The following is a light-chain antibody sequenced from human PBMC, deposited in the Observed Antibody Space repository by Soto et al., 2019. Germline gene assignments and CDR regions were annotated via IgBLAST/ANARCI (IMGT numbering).Light chain of an antibody. CDR1: QSVGSNY. CDR2: GAS. Sequence: EIVLTQSPGTLSLSPGERATLYCRASQSVGSNYLAWYQQKPGQAPRVLIYGASSRATCIPDRFSGSGSGADFTLTISSREPEDFAGYYCLQYTPSAFTFRPGTKLDTK. CDR3: LQYTPSAFT. J-gene: IGKJ3*01. V-gene: IGKV3-20*01.